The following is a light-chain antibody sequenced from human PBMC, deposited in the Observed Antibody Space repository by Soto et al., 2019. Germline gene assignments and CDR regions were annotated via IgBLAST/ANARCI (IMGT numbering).Light chain of an antibody. CDR3: MQGTHWPPIT. CDR2: KVS. CDR1: LSLVYSDVSTY. J-gene: IGKJ5*01. V-gene: IGKV2-30*01. Sequence: DVVLTQSPLSLPVTLGQPASISCRSSLSLVYSDVSTYLNWFQQRPGQSPRRLIYKVSNRDSGVPDRFSGSGSGTDFTLEISRVEAEDVGVYYCMQGTHWPPITFGQGTRLEIK.